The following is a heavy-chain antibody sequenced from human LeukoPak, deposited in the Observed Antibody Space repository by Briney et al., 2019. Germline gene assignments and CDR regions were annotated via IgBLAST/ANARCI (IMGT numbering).Heavy chain of an antibody. CDR3: ARDCRYQLLGPGRLLNYYYYGMDV. Sequence: PGRSLRLSCAASGFTFSSYGMHWVRQAPGKGLEWVAVISYDGSNKYYADSVKGRFTISRDNSKNTLYLQMNSLRAEDTAVYYCARDCRYQLLGPGRLLNYYYYGMDVWGKGTTVTVSS. V-gene: IGHV3-30*03. CDR1: GFTFSSYG. CDR2: ISYDGSNK. D-gene: IGHD2-2*01. J-gene: IGHJ6*04.